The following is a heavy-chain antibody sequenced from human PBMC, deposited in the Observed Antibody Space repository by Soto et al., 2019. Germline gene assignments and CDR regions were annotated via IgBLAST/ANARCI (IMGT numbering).Heavy chain of an antibody. CDR3: AREWIRSFDP. J-gene: IGHJ5*02. Sequence: SETLSLTCAVSGGSISSGGYSWSWIRQPPGKGLEWIGYIYHSGSTYYNPSLKSRVTIPVDRSKNQFSLKLSSVTAADTAVYYCAREWIRSFDPWGQGT. D-gene: IGHD5-12*01. CDR1: GGSISSGGYS. CDR2: IYHSGST. V-gene: IGHV4-30-2*01.